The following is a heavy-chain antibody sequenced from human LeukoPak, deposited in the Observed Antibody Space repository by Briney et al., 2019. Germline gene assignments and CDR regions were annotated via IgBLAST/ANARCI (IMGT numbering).Heavy chain of an antibody. D-gene: IGHD1-1*01. Sequence: PSQTLSLTCTVSGGSISSGGYYWSWIRQHPGKGLEWIGYIYYSGSTYYNPSLKSRVTISVDTSKNQFSLKLSSVTAADTAVYYCARYARSLEYFDYWGQGTLVTVSS. CDR2: IYYSGST. CDR3: ARYARSLEYFDY. J-gene: IGHJ4*02. CDR1: GGSISSGGYY. V-gene: IGHV4-31*03.